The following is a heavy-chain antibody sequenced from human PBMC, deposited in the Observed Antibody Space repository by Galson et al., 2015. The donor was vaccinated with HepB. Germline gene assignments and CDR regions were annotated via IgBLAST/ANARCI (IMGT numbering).Heavy chain of an antibody. CDR1: GSTFTSYA. D-gene: IGHD1-26*01. Sequence: SVKVSCKASGSTFTSYAIHWVRQAPGQRLEYMGRINAGNGYTKYSQKFQDRVTITRDTSATTAYLELSSLTSEDTAVYYCARDSLSASGSYFDYWGQGTLVTVSS. V-gene: IGHV1-3*01. CDR2: INAGNGYT. CDR3: ARDSLSASGSYFDY. J-gene: IGHJ4*02.